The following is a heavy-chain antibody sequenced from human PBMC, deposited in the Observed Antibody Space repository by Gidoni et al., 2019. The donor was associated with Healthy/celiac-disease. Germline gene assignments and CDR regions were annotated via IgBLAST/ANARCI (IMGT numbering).Heavy chain of an antibody. V-gene: IGHV3-7*01. CDR2: IKQDGSEK. J-gene: IGHJ4*02. CDR3: ARERGYSYGWPEGFDY. Sequence: EVQLVESGGGLVQPGGSLRLSCAASGFTFSSYWMSWVRQAPGKGLEWVANIKQDGSEKYYVDSVKGRFTISRDNAKNSLYLQMNSLRAEDTAVYYCARERGYSYGWPEGFDYWGQGTLVTVSS. CDR1: GFTFSSYW. D-gene: IGHD5-18*01.